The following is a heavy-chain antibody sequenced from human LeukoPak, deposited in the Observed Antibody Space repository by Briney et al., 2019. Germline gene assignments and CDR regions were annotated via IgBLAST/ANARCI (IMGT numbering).Heavy chain of an antibody. Sequence: SETLSLTCTVSGVSISSSNSYWSWIRQPAGKGLEWIGRIYTSGSTNYNPSLKSRVTMSVDTSKNQFSLKLSSVTAADTAVYYCARDRVAAAGFHWFDPWGQGTLVTVSS. V-gene: IGHV4-61*02. D-gene: IGHD6-13*01. CDR2: IYTSGST. J-gene: IGHJ5*02. CDR3: ARDRVAAAGFHWFDP. CDR1: GVSISSSNSY.